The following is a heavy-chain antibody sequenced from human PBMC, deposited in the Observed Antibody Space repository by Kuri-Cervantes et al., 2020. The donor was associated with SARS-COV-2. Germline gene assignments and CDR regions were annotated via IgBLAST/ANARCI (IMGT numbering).Heavy chain of an antibody. CDR3: AKGRGFDY. V-gene: IGHV3-74*01. J-gene: IGHJ4*02. CDR2: INPDGSYT. D-gene: IGHD3-10*01. Sequence: GESLKISCAASGFTFSGHWIHWVRQAPGKGLVWVSRINPDGSYTNNADSVKGRFTISRDNSKDTLYLQMNSLRAEDTAKSYCAKGRGFDYWGQGTLVTVSS. CDR1: GFTFSGHW.